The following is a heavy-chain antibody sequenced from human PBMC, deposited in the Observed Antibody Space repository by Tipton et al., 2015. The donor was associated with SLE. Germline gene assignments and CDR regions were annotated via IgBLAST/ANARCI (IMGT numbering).Heavy chain of an antibody. D-gene: IGHD2-8*01. CDR3: ARHDTNYGRNWFDP. V-gene: IGHV4-59*04. CDR1: GGSISINY. J-gene: IGHJ5*02. Sequence: TLSLTCTVSGGSISINYWGWIRQSPGKGLGWIATISYNASPYHNPSLQSRLSISVDTSKNEFSLKLSSVTAADTAVYYCARHDTNYGRNWFDPWGQGTLVTVSS. CDR2: ISYNASP.